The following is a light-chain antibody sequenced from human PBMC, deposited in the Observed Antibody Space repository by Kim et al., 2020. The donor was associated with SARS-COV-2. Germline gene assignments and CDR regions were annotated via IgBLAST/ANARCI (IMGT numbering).Light chain of an antibody. J-gene: IGLJ2*01. CDR2: CDS. CDR1: KIGSKS. V-gene: IGLV3-21*04. Sequence: SYELTQPPSVSVAPGKTARITCGGNKIGSKSVHWYQQKPGQAPVLVIYCDSDRPSGIPERFSGSNSGNTATLTISRVEAGDEADYYCQVWDSSSDHVVFGGGTQLTVL. CDR3: QVWDSSSDHVV.